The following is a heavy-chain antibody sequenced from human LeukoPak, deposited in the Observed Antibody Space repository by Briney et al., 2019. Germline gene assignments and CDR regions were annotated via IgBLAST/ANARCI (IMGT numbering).Heavy chain of an antibody. J-gene: IGHJ6*03. V-gene: IGHV4-59*01. CDR3: ARSPPPFYDSSGYHYYYYMDV. CDR2: IYESEST. D-gene: IGHD3-22*01. CDR1: GGSISNYF. Sequence: PSETLSLTCAVSGGSISNYFWSWIRQPPGRGLEWIGYIYESESTNYNPSLKSRVTISPDTSKKKFSLKLTSVTAADTAVYYCARSPPPFYDSSGYHYYYYMDVWGKGTTVTVSS.